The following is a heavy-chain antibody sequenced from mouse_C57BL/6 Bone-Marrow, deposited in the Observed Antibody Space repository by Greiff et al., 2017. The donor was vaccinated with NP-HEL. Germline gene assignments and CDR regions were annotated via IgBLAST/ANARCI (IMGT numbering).Heavy chain of an antibody. Sequence: QVQLKQPGAELVKPGASVKLSCKASGYTFTSYWMHWVKQRPGQGLEWIGMIHPNSGSTNYNEKFKSKATLTVDKSSSTAYMQLSSLTSEDSAVYYCAPAVVATNFDVWGTGTTVTVSS. V-gene: IGHV1-64*01. CDR3: APAVVATNFDV. D-gene: IGHD1-1*01. J-gene: IGHJ1*03. CDR2: IHPNSGST. CDR1: GYTFTSYW.